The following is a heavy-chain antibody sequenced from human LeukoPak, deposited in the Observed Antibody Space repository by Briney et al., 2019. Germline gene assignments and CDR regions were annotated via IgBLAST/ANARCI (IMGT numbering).Heavy chain of an antibody. CDR2: IIPILGIA. J-gene: IGHJ4*02. D-gene: IGHD3-22*01. CDR3: AREVSYYDSSGYYYHYFDY. CDR1: GGTFSSYA. Sequence: SVKVSCKASGGTFSSYAISWVRQAPGQGLEWMGRIIPILGIANYAQKFQGRVTITADKSTSTAYMELSSLRSEDTAVYYCAREVSYYDSSGYYYHYFDYWGQGTLVTVSS. V-gene: IGHV1-69*04.